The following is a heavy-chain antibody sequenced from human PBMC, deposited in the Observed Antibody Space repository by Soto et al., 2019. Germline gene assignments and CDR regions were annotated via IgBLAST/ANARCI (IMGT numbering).Heavy chain of an antibody. J-gene: IGHJ5*02. D-gene: IGHD3-3*01. CDR1: GYTFTSYD. V-gene: IGHV1-8*01. CDR2: MNPNSGNT. Sequence: ASVKVSCKASGYTFTSYDINWVRQATGQGLEWMGWMNPNSGNTGYAQKFQGRVTMTRNTSISTAYMELSSLRSEDTAVYYCAREGATYYDFWSGYYSSWERYWFDTWRQGTLVNASS. CDR3: AREGATYYDFWSGYYSSWERYWFDT.